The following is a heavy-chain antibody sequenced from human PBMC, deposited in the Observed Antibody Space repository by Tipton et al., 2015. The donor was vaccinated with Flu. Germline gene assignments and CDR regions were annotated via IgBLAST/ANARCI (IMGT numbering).Heavy chain of an antibody. CDR2: ISSSGSRI. D-gene: IGHD2-15*01. CDR3: ARVSGGGYYFDY. J-gene: IGHJ4*02. V-gene: IGHV3-11*01. CDR1: GFTFSHYY. Sequence: SLRLSCAASGFTFSHYYMSWIRQAPGKGLEWVSYISSSGSRIYYADSVKGRFTISRDNAKNSLYLQMNSLRAEDTAVYYCARVSGGGYYFDYWGQGTLVTVSS.